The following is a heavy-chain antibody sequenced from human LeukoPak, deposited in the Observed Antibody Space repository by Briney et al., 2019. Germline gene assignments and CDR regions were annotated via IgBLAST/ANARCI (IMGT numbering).Heavy chain of an antibody. CDR2: MKYDGSEK. J-gene: IGHJ4*02. CDR1: GFTFSSYW. Sequence: GGSLRLSCAASGFTFSSYWMSWVRQAPGKGLGWVANMKYDGSEKYYVDSVKGRFTISRDNAKNSLYLQMNSLRAEDTAVYYCARDIEAAGLFLGYWGQGTLVTVSS. CDR3: ARDIEAAGLFLGY. V-gene: IGHV3-7*01. D-gene: IGHD6-13*01.